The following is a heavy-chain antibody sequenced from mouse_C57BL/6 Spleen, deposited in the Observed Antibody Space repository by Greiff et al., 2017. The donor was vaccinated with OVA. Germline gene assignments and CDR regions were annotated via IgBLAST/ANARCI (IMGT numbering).Heavy chain of an antibody. J-gene: IGHJ2*01. D-gene: IGHD2-1*01. CDR1: GFTFSDYY. CDR3: ARDGPYGNYDY. CDR2: INYDGSST. Sequence: EVKLVESEGGLVQPGSSMKLSCTAPGFTFSDYYMAWVRQVPEKGLEWVANINYDGSSTYYLDSLKSRFIISRDNAKNSLYMQMSSLKSEDTATYYCARDGPYGNYDYWGQGTTLTVSS. V-gene: IGHV5-16*01.